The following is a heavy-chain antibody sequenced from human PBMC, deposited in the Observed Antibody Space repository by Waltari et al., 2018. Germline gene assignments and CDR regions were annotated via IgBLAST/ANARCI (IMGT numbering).Heavy chain of an antibody. CDR1: GGSISTYY. CDR2: IYTSGST. V-gene: IGHV4-4*07. D-gene: IGHD3-3*01. CDR3: ARGLRFLEWFFDY. J-gene: IGHJ4*02. Sequence: QVQLQESGPGLVKPSETLSLTCTVSGGSISTYYWRWIRQPAGKGLEWIGRIYTSGSTNYNPSLKSRVTMSGDTSKNQFSLKLSSVTAADTAVYYCARGLRFLEWFFDYWGQGTLVTVSS.